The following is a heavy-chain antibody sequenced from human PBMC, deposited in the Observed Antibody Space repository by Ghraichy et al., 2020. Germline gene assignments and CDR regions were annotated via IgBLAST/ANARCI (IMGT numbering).Heavy chain of an antibody. CDR3: ARGGVATLGKTYYYYGMDV. CDR1: GFTFSSYW. CDR2: INSDGSRT. Sequence: GGSLRLSCAASGFTFSSYWMHWVRQAPGKGLVWVSRINSDGSRTSYADSVKGRFTISRDNAKNTLYLQMNSLRAEDTAVHYCARGGVATLGKTYYYYGMDVWGQGTTDTVSS. J-gene: IGHJ6*02. D-gene: IGHD5-12*01. V-gene: IGHV3-74*01.